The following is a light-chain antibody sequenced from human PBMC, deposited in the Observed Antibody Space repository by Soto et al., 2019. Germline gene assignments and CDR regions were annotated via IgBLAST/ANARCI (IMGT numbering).Light chain of an antibody. J-gene: IGLJ1*01. CDR2: EVS. V-gene: IGLV2-14*01. CDR1: SGDVGGHNH. CDR3: TSHRASGV. Sequence: ALTQPASVSGSPGQSITISCTGTSGDVGGHNHVSWYQQHPGKAPRLIIYEVSDRPSGVSNRFSGSKSGNTASLTISGLQAEDEADYYCTSHRASGVFGTGTKGTVL.